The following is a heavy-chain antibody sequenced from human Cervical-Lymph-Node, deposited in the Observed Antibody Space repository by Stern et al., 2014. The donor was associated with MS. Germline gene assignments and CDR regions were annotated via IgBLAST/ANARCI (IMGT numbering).Heavy chain of an antibody. Sequence: QVQLVESGGTLVKPGGSLRLSCVASGFTFSDYFLTWVRQAPGQGLEWVSYISNNGDTIYYADSVRGRFTISRDNAKNSLFLQMNSLRAEDTALYYCARGQTVETQYYYYGMDVWGRGTTVTVSS. CDR2: ISNNGDTI. V-gene: IGHV3-11*01. D-gene: IGHD4-23*01. CDR1: GFTFSDYF. CDR3: ARGQTVETQYYYYGMDV. J-gene: IGHJ6*02.